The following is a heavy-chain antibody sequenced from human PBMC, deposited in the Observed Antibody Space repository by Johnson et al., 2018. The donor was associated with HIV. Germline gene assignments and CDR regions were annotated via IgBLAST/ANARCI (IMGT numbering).Heavy chain of an antibody. V-gene: IGHV3-66*02. CDR2: IYDGDTT. CDR3: ARDRGDILTGYTFDAFDI. Sequence: VESGGGLVQPGGSLRLSCAASGFTVMSHYMTWVRQAPGKGLEWVSVIYDGDTTYYTDSVKGRFTISRDNSNNTLFLQMNTLRTEDTAIYYCARDRGDILTGYTFDAFDIWGQGTKVTVS. CDR1: GFTVMSHY. J-gene: IGHJ3*02. D-gene: IGHD3-9*01.